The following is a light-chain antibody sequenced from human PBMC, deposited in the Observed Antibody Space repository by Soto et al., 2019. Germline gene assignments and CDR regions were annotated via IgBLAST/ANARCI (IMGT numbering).Light chain of an antibody. Sequence: DIQITQSPSTLSASLGDRVTITCRSSQSISSWFAWYQQKPGKAPKLLIYKASSLESGVPSRFSGSGSGTEFTLTISSLQSEDFAVYYCQQYNNWPPATFGQGTKVDI. CDR1: QSISSW. V-gene: IGKV1-5*03. CDR3: QQYNNWPPAT. CDR2: KAS. J-gene: IGKJ1*01.